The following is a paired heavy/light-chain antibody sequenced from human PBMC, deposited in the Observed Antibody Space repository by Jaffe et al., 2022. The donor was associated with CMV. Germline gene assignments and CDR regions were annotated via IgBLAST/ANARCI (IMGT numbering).Light chain of an antibody. J-gene: IGKJ1*01. CDR2: GAS. Sequence: EIVLTQSPGTLSLSPGERATLSCRASQSVSSSYLAWYQQKPGQAPRLLIYGASSRATGIPDRFSGSGSGTDFTLTISRLEPEDFAVYYCQQYGSSLTFGQGTKVEIK. CDR1: QSVSSSY. V-gene: IGKV3-20*01. CDR3: QQYGSSLT.
Heavy chain of an antibody. D-gene: IGHD3-10*01. V-gene: IGHV3-11*06. CDR1: GFTFSDYY. CDR2: ISSSSSYT. J-gene: IGHJ6*03. CDR3: ARERYGSGIYIPKRAYYYYMDV. Sequence: QVQLVESGGGLVKPGGSLRLSCAASGFTFSDYYMSWIRQAPGKGLEWVSYISSSSSYTNYADSVKGRFTISRDNAKNSLYLQMNSLRAEDTAVYYCARERYGSGIYIPKRAYYYYMDVWGKGTTVTVSS.